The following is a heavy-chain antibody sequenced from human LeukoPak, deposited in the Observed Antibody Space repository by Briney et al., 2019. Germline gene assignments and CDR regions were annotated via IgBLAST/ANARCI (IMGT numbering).Heavy chain of an antibody. Sequence: SETLSLTCTVSGGSISSYYWSWIRQPPGKGLEWIGYIYYSGSTNYNPSLKSRVTISVDTSKNQFSLKLSSVTAADTAVYYCARDYGYKSGAFDIWGQGTMVTVSS. CDR3: ARDYGYKSGAFDI. CDR1: GGSISSYY. J-gene: IGHJ3*02. V-gene: IGHV4-59*12. CDR2: IYYSGST. D-gene: IGHD4-17*01.